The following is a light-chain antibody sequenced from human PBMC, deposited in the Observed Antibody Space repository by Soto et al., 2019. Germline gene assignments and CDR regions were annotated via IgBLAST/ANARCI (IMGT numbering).Light chain of an antibody. V-gene: IGLV4-69*01. Sequence: QAVVTQSPSASASLGASVKLTCTLSSGHSNYAIAWHQQQSEKGPRYLMKLNSDGSHSKGDGIPDRGSGSSSGAERYLTISSLQSEDEADYYCQTWGSGLVVFGGGTKLTVL. CDR2: LNSDGSH. CDR1: SGHSNYA. CDR3: QTWGSGLVV. J-gene: IGLJ2*01.